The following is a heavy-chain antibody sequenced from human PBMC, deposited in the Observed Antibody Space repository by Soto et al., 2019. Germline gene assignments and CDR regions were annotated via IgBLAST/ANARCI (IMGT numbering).Heavy chain of an antibody. CDR2: INPNSGGT. CDR3: ARTIGDLAGGGMDV. Sequence: ASVKVSCKASGYTFTGYYMHWVRQAPGQGLEWMGWINPNSGGTNYAQKFQGWVTMTRDTSISTAYMELSRLRSDDTAVYYCARTIGDLAGGGMDVWGQGTTVTVSS. D-gene: IGHD2-21*01. J-gene: IGHJ6*02. CDR1: GYTFTGYY. V-gene: IGHV1-2*04.